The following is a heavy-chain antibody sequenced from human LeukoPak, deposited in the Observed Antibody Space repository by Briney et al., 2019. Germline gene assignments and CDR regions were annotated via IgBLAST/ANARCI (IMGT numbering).Heavy chain of an antibody. Sequence: PGGSLRLSCAASGFTFSSYSMHWVREAPGKGLEWVSSISSSSSYIYYADSVKGRFTISRDNAKNSLYLQMNSLRTEDTAVYYCADYNNSAGWVDPWGQGTLVTVSS. CDR2: ISSSSSYI. CDR1: GFTFSSYS. V-gene: IGHV3-21*03. D-gene: IGHD4-11*01. J-gene: IGHJ5*02. CDR3: ADYNNSAGWVDP.